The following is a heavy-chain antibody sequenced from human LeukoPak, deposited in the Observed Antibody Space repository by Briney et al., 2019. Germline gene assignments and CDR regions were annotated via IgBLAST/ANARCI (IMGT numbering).Heavy chain of an antibody. CDR3: VRGHSVYDFLVY. V-gene: IGHV3-48*01. CDR2: ISGSSTTI. J-gene: IGHJ4*02. CDR1: GFTFSNYN. D-gene: IGHD5/OR15-5a*01. Sequence: GGSLRLSCAASGFTFSNYNMIWVRQAPGKGLEWLSFISGSSTTIQYADSVRGRITISRDNAKNSLFLQINGLRADDSAVYYCVRGHSVYDFLVYWGQGVLVTVSS.